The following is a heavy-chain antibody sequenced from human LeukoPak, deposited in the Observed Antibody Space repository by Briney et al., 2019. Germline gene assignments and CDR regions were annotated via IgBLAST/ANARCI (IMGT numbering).Heavy chain of an antibody. V-gene: IGHV3-23*01. CDR2: ISASGFTT. Sequence: GGSLRLSCAASGFTLSDYYMNWIRQAPGKGPEWVSFISASGFTTYYAGSVKGRFTTSRDNSENTLYLQTNSLRAEDTAKYYCAKDGSGAGFPWGQGALVTVSS. J-gene: IGHJ5*02. CDR3: AKDGSGAGFP. D-gene: IGHD6-19*01. CDR1: GFTLSDYY.